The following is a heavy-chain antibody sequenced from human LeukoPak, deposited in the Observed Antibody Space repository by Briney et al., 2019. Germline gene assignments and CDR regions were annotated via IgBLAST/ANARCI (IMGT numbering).Heavy chain of an antibody. J-gene: IGHJ4*02. CDR2: ISWSGGST. CDR1: GFAFDEHG. V-gene: IGHV3-20*04. CDR3: ARAPITSPFYFDY. Sequence: GGSLRLSCTASGFAFDEHGMSWVRQVPGKGLEWVSGISWSGGSTGYADPLRGRFTISRDNAKNSLYLQKDSLRAEDTALYYRARAPITSPFYFDYWGQGTLVTVSS. D-gene: IGHD2-2*01.